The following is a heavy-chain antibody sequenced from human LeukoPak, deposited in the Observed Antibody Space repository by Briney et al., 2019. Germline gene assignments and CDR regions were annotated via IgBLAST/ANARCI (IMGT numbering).Heavy chain of an antibody. D-gene: IGHD2-8*02. Sequence: GGSLRLSCAASGFSFSTFAMIWVRQPPGKGLEGVSSIFPSGCEIDYADSVRGRFTISRDNSKSTLSLQMNSLRAEDTAIYYCATYRQVLLPFESWGQGTLVTVSS. V-gene: IGHV3-23*01. J-gene: IGHJ4*02. CDR1: GFSFSTFA. CDR3: ATYRQVLLPFES. CDR2: IFPSGCEI.